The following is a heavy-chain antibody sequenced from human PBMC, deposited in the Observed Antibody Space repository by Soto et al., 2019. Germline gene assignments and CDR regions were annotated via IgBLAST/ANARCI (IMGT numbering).Heavy chain of an antibody. V-gene: IGHV3-11*06. Sequence: XGSLRLSCAASGFTFSDYYMSWIRQAPGKGLEWVSYISSSSSYTNYADSVKGRFTISRDNAKNSLYLQMNSLRAEDTAVYYCARDQATVFGVVIPPDYWGQGTLVTVSS. CDR3: ARDQATVFGVVIPPDY. D-gene: IGHD3-3*01. CDR2: ISSSSSYT. CDR1: GFTFSDYY. J-gene: IGHJ4*02.